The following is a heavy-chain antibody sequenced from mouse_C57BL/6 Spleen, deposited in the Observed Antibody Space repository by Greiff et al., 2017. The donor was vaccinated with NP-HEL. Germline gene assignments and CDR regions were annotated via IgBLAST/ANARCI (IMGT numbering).Heavy chain of an antibody. CDR2: IYPRDGST. V-gene: IGHV1-85*01. CDR1: GYTFTSYD. CDR3: ARRAIYYGNYWYFDV. Sequence: VKVVESGPELVKPGASVKLSCKASGYTFTSYDINWVKQRPGQGLEWIGWIYPRDGSTKYNEKFKGKATLTVDTSSSTAYMELHSLTSEDSAVYFCARRAIYYGNYWYFDVWGTGTTVTVSS. D-gene: IGHD2-1*01. J-gene: IGHJ1*03.